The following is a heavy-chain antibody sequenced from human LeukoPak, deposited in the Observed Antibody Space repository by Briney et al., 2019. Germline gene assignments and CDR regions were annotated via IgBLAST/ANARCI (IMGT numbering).Heavy chain of an antibody. V-gene: IGHV4-4*07. Sequence: SETLSLTCTVSGGSISSHYWSWFRQPAGKGLEWIGHIFTSGSTNYNPSLKSRVTMSVDTSKNQFSLKLSSVTAADTAVYYCARAVIVGDAFDIWGQGTMVTVSS. CDR3: ARAVIVGDAFDI. J-gene: IGHJ3*02. CDR2: IFTSGST. D-gene: IGHD2/OR15-2a*01. CDR1: GGSISSHY.